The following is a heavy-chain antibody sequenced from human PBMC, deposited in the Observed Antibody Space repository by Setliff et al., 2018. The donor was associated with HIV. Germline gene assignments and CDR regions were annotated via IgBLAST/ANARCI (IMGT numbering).Heavy chain of an antibody. CDR3: ARDALGSTSCYEYSYYGMDV. V-gene: IGHV1-2*02. Sequence: ASVKVSCKASGYTFTGYYMHWVRQAPGQGLEWMGWINPNSGGTNYAQKFQGRVTMTRDTSISTAYMELSRLRSDDTAVYYCARDALGSTSCYEYSYYGMDVWGQGTTVTVSS. CDR1: GYTFTGYY. D-gene: IGHD2-2*01. J-gene: IGHJ6*02. CDR2: INPNSGGT.